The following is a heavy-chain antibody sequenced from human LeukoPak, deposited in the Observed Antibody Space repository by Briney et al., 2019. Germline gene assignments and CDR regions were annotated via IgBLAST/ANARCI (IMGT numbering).Heavy chain of an antibody. D-gene: IGHD2-15*01. Sequence: SETLSLTCTVSGGSISSSNYYWGWIRQPPGKGLEYIGSIYYSGNTYYNPSLKSRVTVSVDTSKNQFSLKLSSVTAADTAVYYCAKLKAATRWFDPWGQGTLVTVSS. J-gene: IGHJ5*02. CDR3: AKLKAATRWFDP. V-gene: IGHV4-39*01. CDR2: IYYSGNT. CDR1: GGSISSSNYY.